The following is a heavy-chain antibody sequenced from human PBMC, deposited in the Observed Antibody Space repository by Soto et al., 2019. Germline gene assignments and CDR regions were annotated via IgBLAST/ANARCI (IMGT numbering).Heavy chain of an antibody. CDR1: GYTFTSYD. D-gene: IGHD3-3*01. CDR2: MNPNSGNT. J-gene: IGHJ6*03. CDR3: AGGDVLRILEWLNYYMDV. Sequence: ASVKVSCKASGYTFTSYDINWVRQATGQGLEWMGWMNPNSGNTGYAQKFQGRVTMTRNTSISTAYMELSSLRSEDTAVYYCAGGDVLRILEWLNYYMDVWGKGTTVTVSS. V-gene: IGHV1-8*01.